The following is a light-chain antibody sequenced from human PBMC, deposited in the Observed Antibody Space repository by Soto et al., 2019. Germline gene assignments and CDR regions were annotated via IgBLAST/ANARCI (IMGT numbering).Light chain of an antibody. Sequence: DIQMTQSPSSLSSCVGDIFTITCRASQSISSYLNWYQQKPGKAPKLLIYAASSLQSGVPSRFSGSGSGTDFTLTISSLQPEDFATYYCQQSYSTPITFGQGTRLEIK. V-gene: IGKV1-39*01. CDR2: AAS. CDR1: QSISSY. J-gene: IGKJ5*01. CDR3: QQSYSTPIT.